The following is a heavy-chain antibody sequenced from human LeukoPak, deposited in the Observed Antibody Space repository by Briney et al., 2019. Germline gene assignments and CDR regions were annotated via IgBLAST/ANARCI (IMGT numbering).Heavy chain of an antibody. D-gene: IGHD2-2*02. V-gene: IGHV4-38-2*01. J-gene: IGHJ3*02. CDR3: ARRGYCSSTSCYNDPENAFDI. CDR2: IYHSGST. Sequence: SETLSLTCVVSGYSISSGYYWGWIRQPPGKGLEWIGSIYHSGSTYYNPSLKSRVTISVDTSKNQFSLKLSSVTAADTAVYYCARRGYCSSTSCYNDPENAFDIWGQGTMVTVSS. CDR1: GYSISSGYY.